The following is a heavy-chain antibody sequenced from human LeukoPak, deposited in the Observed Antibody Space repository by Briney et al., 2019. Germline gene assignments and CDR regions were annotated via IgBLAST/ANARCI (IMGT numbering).Heavy chain of an antibody. V-gene: IGHV4-59*01. Sequence: SETLSLTCTVSGAYISSYYWTWIRQSPGKGLGWIGYIHYGGTTNYSPSLKSRVIMSVDTAKNQFSLKMSSVTAADTAVYYCASLTTRYYFMDVWGKGATVTVSS. CDR1: GAYISSYY. D-gene: IGHD4-11*01. J-gene: IGHJ6*03. CDR3: ASLTTRYYFMDV. CDR2: IHYGGTT.